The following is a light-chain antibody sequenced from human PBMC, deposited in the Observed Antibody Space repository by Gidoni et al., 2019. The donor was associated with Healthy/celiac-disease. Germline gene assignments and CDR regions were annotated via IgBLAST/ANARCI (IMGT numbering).Light chain of an antibody. J-gene: IGKJ1*01. V-gene: IGKV3-11*01. CDR2: DAS. Sequence: EIVFTQSPATLSLSPGERATLSCRASQSVSSYLAWYQQKPGQAPRLLIYDASNRATGIPARFSGSGSGTDVTLTISSLEPEDFAVYYCQQRSNWPRTFGQGTKVGIK. CDR1: QSVSSY. CDR3: QQRSNWPRT.